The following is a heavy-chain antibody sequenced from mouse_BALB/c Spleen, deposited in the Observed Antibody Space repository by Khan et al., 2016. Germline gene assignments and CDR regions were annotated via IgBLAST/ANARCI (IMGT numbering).Heavy chain of an antibody. CDR3: ARHDGNYDAMDY. D-gene: IGHD2-1*01. V-gene: IGHV5-9-3*01. Sequence: EVELVASGGGLVKPGGSLKLSCAASGFTFSSYAMSWVRQTPEKRLEWVATISSGGSYTYYPDSVKGRFTISRDNAKNTLYLQMSSLRSEDTAMYYCARHDGNYDAMDYRGQGTSVTVSS. CDR1: GFTFSSYA. CDR2: ISSGGSYT. J-gene: IGHJ4*01.